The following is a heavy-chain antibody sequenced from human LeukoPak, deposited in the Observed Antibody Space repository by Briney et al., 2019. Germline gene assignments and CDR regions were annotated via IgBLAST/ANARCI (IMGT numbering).Heavy chain of an antibody. CDR2: INPNSGGT. V-gene: IGHV1-2*06. J-gene: IGHJ4*02. CDR3: ARQGDYLDY. CDR1: GGTFSSYA. Sequence: ASVKVSYKASGGTFSSYAISWVRQAPGQGLEWMGQINPNSGGTNYAQKFQGRVSMARDTSISTAYMELSSLTSDDTAVYYCARQGDYLDYWGQGTLVTVSS.